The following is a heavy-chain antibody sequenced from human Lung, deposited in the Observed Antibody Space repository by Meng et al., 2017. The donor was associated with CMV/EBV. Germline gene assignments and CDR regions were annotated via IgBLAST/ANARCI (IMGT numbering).Heavy chain of an antibody. D-gene: IGHD2/OR15-2a*01. J-gene: IGHJ4*02. CDR1: GSRFRGYN. V-gene: IGHV1-2*04. CDR3: ARGIINSEGKRALDF. CDR2: SAPASRDT. Sequence: SGSRFRGYNIHWVRQTPGQGLEWVGMSAPASRDTAYGRNFQGWVTLTRDTSINTVFLELTRLKFDDTALYYCARGIINSEGKRALDFWGQGTLVTVSS.